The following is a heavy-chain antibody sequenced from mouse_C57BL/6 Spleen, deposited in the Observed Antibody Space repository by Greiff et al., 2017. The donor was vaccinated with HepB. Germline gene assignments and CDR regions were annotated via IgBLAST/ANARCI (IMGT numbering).Heavy chain of an antibody. D-gene: IGHD1-1*01. CDR3: ARGTTVVATKDYFDY. CDR2: IDPSDSYT. Sequence: VQLQQPGAELVRPGTSVKLSCKASGYTFTSYWMHWVKQRPGQGLEWIGVIDPSDSYTNYTQKFKGKATLTVDTSSSTAYMQLSSLTSEDSAVYYCARGTTVVATKDYFDYWGQGTTLTVSS. V-gene: IGHV1-59*01. J-gene: IGHJ2*01. CDR1: GYTFTSYW.